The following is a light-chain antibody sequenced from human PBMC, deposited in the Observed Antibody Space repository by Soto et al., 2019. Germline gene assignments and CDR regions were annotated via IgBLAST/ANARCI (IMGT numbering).Light chain of an antibody. Sequence: DIVLTQSPLPLPVTPGEPASISCRSSQSLLQRDGNNHLDWYLQKPGQSPQLLISLASNRASGVPERFSGGGTGTDFTLKISRVEAEDVGIYYCMQLLQTPWTFGQGTKVDIK. CDR2: LAS. V-gene: IGKV2-28*01. CDR1: QSLLQRDGNNH. J-gene: IGKJ1*01. CDR3: MQLLQTPWT.